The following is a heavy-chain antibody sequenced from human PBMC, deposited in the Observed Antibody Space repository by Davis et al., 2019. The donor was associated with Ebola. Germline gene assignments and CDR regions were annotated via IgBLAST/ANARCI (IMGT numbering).Heavy chain of an antibody. Sequence: ASVKVSCKASGYTFTSYYMHWVRQAPGQGLEWMGIINPSGGSTSYAQKFQGRVTMTRDTSTSTVYMELSSLRSEDTAVYYCARGGVDYGGNSVGDWYFDLWGRGTLVTVSS. V-gene: IGHV1-46*01. CDR1: GYTFTSYY. CDR2: INPSGGST. CDR3: ARGGVDYGGNSVGDWYFDL. J-gene: IGHJ2*01. D-gene: IGHD4-23*01.